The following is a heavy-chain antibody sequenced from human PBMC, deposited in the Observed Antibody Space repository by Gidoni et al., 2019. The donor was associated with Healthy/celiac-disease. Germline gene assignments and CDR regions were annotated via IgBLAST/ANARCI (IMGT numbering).Heavy chain of an antibody. CDR2: INHSGST. CDR3: ARGAQVYYYGMDV. Sequence: QVQLQQWGAGLLKPSETLSLTCAVYGGSFSGYYWSWIRQPPGKGLEWIGEINHSGSTNYNPSLKSRVTISVDTSKNQFSLKLSSVTAADTAVYYCARGAQVYYYGMDVWGQGTTVTVSS. V-gene: IGHV4-34*01. CDR1: GGSFSGYY. J-gene: IGHJ6*02.